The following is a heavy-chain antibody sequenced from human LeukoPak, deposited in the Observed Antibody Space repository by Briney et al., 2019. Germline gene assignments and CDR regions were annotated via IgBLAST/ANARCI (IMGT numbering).Heavy chain of an antibody. CDR3: ARGRGWYFDL. CDR1: GFTFSNYW. J-gene: IGHJ2*01. CDR2: INSDGRII. V-gene: IGHV3-74*01. D-gene: IGHD3-10*01. Sequence: PGRSLRLSCAASGFTFSNYWMHWVRQVPRKGLVWVSHINSDGRIINYADSVKGRFTISRDNAKNTLYLQMNSLRVEDTAVYYCARGRGWYFDLWGRGTLVTVSS.